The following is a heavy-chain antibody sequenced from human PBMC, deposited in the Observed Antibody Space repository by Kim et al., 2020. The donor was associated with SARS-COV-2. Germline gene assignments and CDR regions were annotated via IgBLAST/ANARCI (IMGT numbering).Heavy chain of an antibody. Sequence: PSLKRRVTISVDTSKNQFSLKRSSVTAADTAVYYCAREQFSSSWFNGWFDPWGQGTLVTVSS. D-gene: IGHD6-13*01. CDR3: AREQFSSSWFNGWFDP. V-gene: IGHV4-59*01. J-gene: IGHJ5*02.